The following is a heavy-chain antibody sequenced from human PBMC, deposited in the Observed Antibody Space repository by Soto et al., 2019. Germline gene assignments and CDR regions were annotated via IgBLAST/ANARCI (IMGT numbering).Heavy chain of an antibody. CDR1: GGTFSSYA. J-gene: IGHJ4*02. CDR2: IIPIFGTE. V-gene: IGHV1-69*01. Sequence: QVQLVQSGAEVKKPGSSVKVSCKASGGTFSSYAISWVRQAPGQGLEWMGGIIPIFGTENYAQKFQGRVTITADESTSTAYMELSSLRSEDTAVYSCARDITIYGRFDYWGQGTLVTVSS. D-gene: IGHD3-9*01. CDR3: ARDITIYGRFDY.